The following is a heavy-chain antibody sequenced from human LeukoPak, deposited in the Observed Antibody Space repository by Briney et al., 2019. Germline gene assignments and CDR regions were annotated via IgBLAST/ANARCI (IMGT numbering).Heavy chain of an antibody. CDR2: MYTSGST. J-gene: IGHJ6*03. Sequence: SETLSLTCTVSGGSISSYYWSWIRQPAGKGLEWIGRMYTSGSTNYNPSLKSRVTISADTSKNQFSLNVSSVTAADTAVYYCARATSSYFYYMDVWGKGTTVTISS. V-gene: IGHV4-4*07. D-gene: IGHD5-12*01. CDR3: ARATSSYFYYMDV. CDR1: GGSISSYY.